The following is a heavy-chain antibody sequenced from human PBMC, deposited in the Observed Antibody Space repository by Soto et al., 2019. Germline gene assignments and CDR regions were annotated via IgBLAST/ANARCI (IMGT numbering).Heavy chain of an antibody. CDR2: IYSGGST. CDR3: ARDRQDWNDDYYYYMDV. CDR1: GFTVSSNY. V-gene: IGHV3-53*04. J-gene: IGHJ6*03. D-gene: IGHD1-1*01. Sequence: GGSLRLSCAASGFTVSSNYMSWVRQAPGKGLEWVSVIYSGGSTYYADSVKGRFTISRHNSKNTLYLQMNSLRAEDTAVYYCARDRQDWNDDYYYYMDVWAKGTKVTVSS.